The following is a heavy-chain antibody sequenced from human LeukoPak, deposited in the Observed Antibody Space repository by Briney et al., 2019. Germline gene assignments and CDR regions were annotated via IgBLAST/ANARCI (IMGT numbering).Heavy chain of an antibody. V-gene: IGHV4-59*01. D-gene: IGHD6-13*01. CDR2: TYYSGST. J-gene: IGHJ4*02. CDR3: ARDQQGYFDY. Sequence: SETLSLTCTVSGGSISSYYWSWIRQPPGKGLEWIGYTYYSGSTNYNPSLKSRVTISVDTSKNQFSLKLSSVTAADTAVYYCARDQQGYFDYWGQGTLVTVSS. CDR1: GGSISSYY.